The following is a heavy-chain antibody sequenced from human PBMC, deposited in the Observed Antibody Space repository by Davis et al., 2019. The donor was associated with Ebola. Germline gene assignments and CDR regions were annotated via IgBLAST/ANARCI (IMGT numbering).Heavy chain of an antibody. D-gene: IGHD3-22*01. CDR3: ARGFRGYYDSSGYYWYYYYMDV. Sequence: PSETLSLTCTVSGGSISSYYWSWIRQPPGKGLEWIGYIYYSGSTNYNPSLKSRVTISVDTSKNQFSLKLSSVTAADTAVYYCARGFRGYYDSSGYYWYYYYMDVWGKGTTVTVSS. J-gene: IGHJ6*03. CDR1: GGSISSYY. V-gene: IGHV4-59*12. CDR2: IYYSGST.